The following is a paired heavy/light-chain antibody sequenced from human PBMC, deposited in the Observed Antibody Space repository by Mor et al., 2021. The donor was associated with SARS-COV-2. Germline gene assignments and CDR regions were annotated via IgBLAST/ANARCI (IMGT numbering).Light chain of an antibody. CDR1: QSINRRS. V-gene: IGKV3-20*01. CDR3: HHYGSSPPMYT. Sequence: EIVLTQSPATLSLSPGERATLSCRASQSINRRSLAWFQHKPGQAPRLLIFGAFNRATGIPDRFSGSGSGTDFTLTISRLEPEDFAVYYCHHYGSSPPMYTFGQGTNLET. CDR2: GAF. J-gene: IGKJ2*01.
Heavy chain of an antibody. CDR2: IDPSDSSA. D-gene: IGHD3-22*01. CDR3: ARRREVGYEHSGYYFEAD. Sequence: EVQLVQSGAEVKKPGESLRISCKGSGYRFPSYSITWVRQMPGKGLEWVGRIDPSDSSANYSPSFQGHVTISADKSISTVYLQWSGLRASDTAIYYCARRREVGYEHSGYYFEADWGQGTLVTVSS. CDR1: GYRFPSYS. J-gene: IGHJ4*02. V-gene: IGHV5-10-1*03.